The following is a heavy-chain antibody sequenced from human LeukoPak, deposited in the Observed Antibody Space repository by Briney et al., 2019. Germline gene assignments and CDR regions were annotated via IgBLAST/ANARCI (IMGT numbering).Heavy chain of an antibody. V-gene: IGHV1-18*01. Sequence: ASVKVSCKASGYTFTSYGISWVRQAPGQGLEWMGWISAYNGNTNYAQKLQGRVTMTTDTSTSTAYMELRSLRSDDTAVYYCARDDFITIFGVVMPTRFDPWGQGTLVTVSS. CDR2: ISAYNGNT. J-gene: IGHJ5*02. CDR3: ARDDFITIFGVVMPTRFDP. CDR1: GYTFTSYG. D-gene: IGHD3-3*01.